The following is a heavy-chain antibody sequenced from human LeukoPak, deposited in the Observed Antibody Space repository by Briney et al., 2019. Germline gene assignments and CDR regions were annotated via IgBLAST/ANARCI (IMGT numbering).Heavy chain of an antibody. J-gene: IGHJ4*02. Sequence: ASVKVSRKASGYTFTGYYMRWVRQAPGQGLEWMGWINPNSGGTNYAQKFQGRVTMTRDTSISTAYMELSRLRSDDTAVYYCARDMGVTMIVVATRYFDYWGQGTLVTVSS. CDR2: INPNSGGT. CDR1: GYTFTGYY. V-gene: IGHV1-2*02. D-gene: IGHD3-22*01. CDR3: ARDMGVTMIVVATRYFDY.